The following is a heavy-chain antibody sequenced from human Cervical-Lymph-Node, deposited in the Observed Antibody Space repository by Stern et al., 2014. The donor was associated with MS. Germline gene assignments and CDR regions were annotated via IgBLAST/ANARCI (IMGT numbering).Heavy chain of an antibody. CDR1: GFVFRRYA. CDR3: AKGGSGSYLD. J-gene: IGHJ4*02. Sequence: VQLVESGGGVVQPGRSLRLSWAASGFVFRRYALHWVSQDPGKGLEWVALISYDGRDKYYTDSVKGRFTVSRDNSNNTVDLEMNSLRLEDTAVYYCAKGGSGSYLDWGQGSLVTVSS. D-gene: IGHD1-26*01. CDR2: ISYDGRDK. V-gene: IGHV3-30*04.